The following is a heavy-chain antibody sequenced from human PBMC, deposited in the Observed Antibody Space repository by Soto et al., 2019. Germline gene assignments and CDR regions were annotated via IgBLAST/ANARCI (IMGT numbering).Heavy chain of an antibody. J-gene: IGHJ4*02. V-gene: IGHV1-3*01. CDR3: VRDHQWAFDS. D-gene: IGHD2-8*01. CDR1: GYTFTSYA. CDR2: INAGNSDT. Sequence: GASVKVSCKASGYTFTSYAMHWVRQAPGQRLEWMGWINAGNSDTTYSQKFQGRVTITSDTSASTAYMELTSLTSDDTAVYYCVRDHQWAFDSWGQGIQVTVSS.